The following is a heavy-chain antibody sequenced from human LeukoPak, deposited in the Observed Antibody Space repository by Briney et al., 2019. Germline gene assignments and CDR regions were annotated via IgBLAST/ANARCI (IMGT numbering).Heavy chain of an antibody. CDR1: GFTFSNYA. Sequence: GGSLRLSCAASGFTFSNYAMTWVRQAPGKGLDWVSAISGSGGTTYYADSVKGRFTLSRDNSKNKLHLQMNSLRAEDTALYYCAKGLINDWSALDYWGQGTLVTVSS. D-gene: IGHD3-9*01. CDR3: AKGLINDWSALDY. J-gene: IGHJ4*02. V-gene: IGHV3-23*01. CDR2: ISGSGGTT.